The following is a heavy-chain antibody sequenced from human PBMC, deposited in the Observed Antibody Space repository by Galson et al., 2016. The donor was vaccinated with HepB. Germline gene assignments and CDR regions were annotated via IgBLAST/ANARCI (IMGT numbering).Heavy chain of an antibody. CDR2: ISDDGSDK. D-gene: IGHD5/OR15-5a*01. J-gene: IGHJ3*02. V-gene: IGHV3-30*18. Sequence: SLRLSCAASGFTFRNYGIHWVRQAPGKGLEWVAVISDDGSDKYYVDSVKGRFTISRENSKSTLFLQMNNLTTEDTATYYCAKCLGYSRRWLGTDAFDIWGQGTMVTVSS. CDR3: AKCLGYSRRWLGTDAFDI. CDR1: GFTFRNYG.